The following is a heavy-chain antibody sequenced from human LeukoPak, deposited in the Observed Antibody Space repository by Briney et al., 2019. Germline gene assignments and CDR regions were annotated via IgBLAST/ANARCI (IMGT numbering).Heavy chain of an antibody. D-gene: IGHD1-26*01. CDR1: GYTFTGYH. V-gene: IGHV1-2*02. CDR2: INPNSGGT. J-gene: IGHJ4*02. Sequence: GASVKVSCKTSGYTFTGYHMHWVRQAPGQGLEWMGWINPNSGGTDYARKFQGRVTMTRDTSISTAYMELSRLRSDDTAVYYCARVGHLGGAWGLFDYWGQGTLVTVSS. CDR3: ARVGHLGGAWGLFDY.